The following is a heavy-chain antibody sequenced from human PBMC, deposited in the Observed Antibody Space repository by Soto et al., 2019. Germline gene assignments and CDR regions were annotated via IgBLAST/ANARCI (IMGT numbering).Heavy chain of an antibody. D-gene: IGHD3-3*01. CDR1: GFSLSTSGVG. V-gene: IGHV2-5*02. Sequence: QITLKESGPTLVKPTQTLTLTCTFSGFSLSTSGVGVGWIRQPPGKALEWLALIYWDDDKRYSPSLKSRVTISQDTSKIQVVLTMTNMDPVDTATYSCVYTSGYSWAFDIWGQGTVVIVSS. CDR3: VYTSGYSWAFDI. J-gene: IGHJ3*02. CDR2: IYWDDDK.